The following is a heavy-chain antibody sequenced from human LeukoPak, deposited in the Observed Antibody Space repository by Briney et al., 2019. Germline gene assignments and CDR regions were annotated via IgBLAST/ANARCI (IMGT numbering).Heavy chain of an antibody. V-gene: IGHV3-30*04. CDR1: GFTFSSYA. CDR2: ISSDGSNE. CDR3: AGVSSGWSYYGMDV. J-gene: IGHJ6*02. Sequence: PGGSLRLSCAASGFTFSSYALHWVRQAPGKGLDWVAGISSDGSNEYYADSVKGRFTISRDNSKNTLYLQMNSLRAEDTAVYYCAGVSSGWSYYGMDVWGQGTTVTVSS. D-gene: IGHD6-19*01.